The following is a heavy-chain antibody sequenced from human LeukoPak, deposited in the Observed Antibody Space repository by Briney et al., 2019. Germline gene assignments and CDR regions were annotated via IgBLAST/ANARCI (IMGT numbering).Heavy chain of an antibody. CDR2: IYYSGST. CDR3: ASLREDSYDYYGMDV. D-gene: IGHD2-15*01. V-gene: IGHV4-59*08. Sequence: SETLSLTCTVSGGSISNYYWSWIRQPPGKGLEWIGYIYYSGSTNYNPSLKSRATISVDTSQRQFSLKLSSVTAAGTAVYYWASLREDSYDYYGMDVRGQGTTVTVSS. J-gene: IGHJ6*02. CDR1: GGSISNYY.